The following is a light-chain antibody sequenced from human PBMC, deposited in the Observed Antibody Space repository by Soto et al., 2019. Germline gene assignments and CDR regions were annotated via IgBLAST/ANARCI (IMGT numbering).Light chain of an antibody. CDR2: SAS. CDR1: QSISSW. CDR3: QKYNSALT. V-gene: IGKV1-27*01. Sequence: DIQMTQSPSTLSASLGDRVTITCRASQSISSWLAWYQQKPGKVPKLLIYSASTLQSGVPSRFSGSGSGTDFTLTISSLQPEDVATYFCQKYNSALTFGQGTRLEIK. J-gene: IGKJ5*01.